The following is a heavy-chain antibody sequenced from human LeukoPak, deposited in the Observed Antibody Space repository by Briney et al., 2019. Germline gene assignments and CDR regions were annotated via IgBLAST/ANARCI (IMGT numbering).Heavy chain of an antibody. J-gene: IGHJ4*02. Sequence: GGSLRLSCAASGFTVGSNYMSWVRQAPGKGLEWVSVIYSGGSTYYADSVKGRFTISRDNSKNTLYLQMNSLRAEDTAVYYCAGWGITAYFDYWGQGTLVTVSS. CDR1: GFTVGSNY. D-gene: IGHD3-16*01. CDR2: IYSGGST. V-gene: IGHV3-53*01. CDR3: AGWGITAYFDY.